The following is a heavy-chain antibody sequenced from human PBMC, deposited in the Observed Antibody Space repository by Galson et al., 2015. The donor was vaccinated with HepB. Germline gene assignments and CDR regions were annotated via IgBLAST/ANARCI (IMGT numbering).Heavy chain of an antibody. V-gene: IGHV3-30*09. Sequence: SLRLSCAVSGFTFSNYAMHWARQAPGKGLEWVAVIADDASSQYFSDSVRGRFAIYRDNSKNTLYLQMDSLRAEDTAVYFCAKASLLWSGDIGYSDFWGQGTLVTVSS. J-gene: IGHJ4*02. CDR3: AKASLLWSGDIGYSDF. CDR2: IADDASSQ. CDR1: GFTFSNYA. D-gene: IGHD2-21*01.